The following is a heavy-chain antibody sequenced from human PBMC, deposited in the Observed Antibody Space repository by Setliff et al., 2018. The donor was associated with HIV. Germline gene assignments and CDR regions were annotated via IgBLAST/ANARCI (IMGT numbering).Heavy chain of an antibody. CDR3: ARRTFGSGWYYFDC. D-gene: IGHD6-19*01. J-gene: IGHJ4*02. V-gene: IGHV4-61*05. CDR1: GDSIGSSSYY. Sequence: SETLSLTCTVSGDSIGSSSYYWAWIRQPPGKGLEWIGQIHTSGSTNYNPSLKSRLTISIDTSKNQFSLKLNSVTATDTAVYYCARRTFGSGWYYFDCWGQGTLVTVSS. CDR2: IHTSGST.